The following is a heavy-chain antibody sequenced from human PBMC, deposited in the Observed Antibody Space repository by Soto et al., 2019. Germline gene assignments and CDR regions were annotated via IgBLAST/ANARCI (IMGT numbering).Heavy chain of an antibody. J-gene: IGHJ4*02. CDR2: ISYDGSNK. D-gene: IGHD6-19*01. Sequence: GGSLRLSCAASGFTFSSYGMHWVLQAPGKGLEWVAVISYDGSNKYYADSVKGRFTISRDNSKNTLYLQMNSLRAEDTAVYYCAKSDSSGWYVVDYWGQGTLVTVAS. CDR1: GFTFSSYG. V-gene: IGHV3-30*18. CDR3: AKSDSSGWYVVDY.